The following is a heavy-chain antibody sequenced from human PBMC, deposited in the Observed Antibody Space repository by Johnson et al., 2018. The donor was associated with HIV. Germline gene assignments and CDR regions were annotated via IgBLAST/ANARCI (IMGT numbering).Heavy chain of an antibody. D-gene: IGHD3-3*01. J-gene: IGHJ3*02. V-gene: IGHV3-30*04. CDR1: GFTFSSYA. Sequence: VQLVESGGGVVQPGRSLRLSCAASGFTFSSYAMHWVRQAPGKGLEWVAVISYDGSNKYYADSVKGRFTISRDNSKNTLYLQMNSLGAEDTAVYYCAGVSRNGYYLVSVFDIWGQGTMVTVSS. CDR2: ISYDGSNK. CDR3: AGVSRNGYYLVSVFDI.